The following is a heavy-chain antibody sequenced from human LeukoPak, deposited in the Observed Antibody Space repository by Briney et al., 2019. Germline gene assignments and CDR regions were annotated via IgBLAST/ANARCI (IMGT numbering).Heavy chain of an antibody. J-gene: IGHJ4*02. V-gene: IGHV4-30-4*08. CDR2: IYYSGST. CDR3: ARYSSSWSLFDY. D-gene: IGHD6-13*01. Sequence: SETLSLTCTVSGGSISSGDYYWSWIRQPPGKGLEWIGYIYYSGSTYYNPSLRSRVTISVDTSKNQFSLKLSSVTAADTAVYYCARYSSSWSLFDYWGQGTLVTVSS. CDR1: GGSISSGDYY.